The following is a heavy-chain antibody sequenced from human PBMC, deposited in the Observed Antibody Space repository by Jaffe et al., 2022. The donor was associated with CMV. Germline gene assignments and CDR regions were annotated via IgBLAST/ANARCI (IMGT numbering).Heavy chain of an antibody. D-gene: IGHD1-26*01. J-gene: IGHJ6*03. CDR3: ARGHPPVGYYYYYYMDV. V-gene: IGHV4-34*01. CDR2: INHSGST. CDR1: GGSFSGYY. Sequence: QVQLQQWGAGLLKPSETLSLTCAVYGGSFSGYYWSWIRQPPGKGLEWIGEINHSGSTNYNPSLKSRVTISVDTSKNQFSLKLSSVTAADTAVYYCARGHPPVGYYYYYYMDVWGKGTTVTVSS.